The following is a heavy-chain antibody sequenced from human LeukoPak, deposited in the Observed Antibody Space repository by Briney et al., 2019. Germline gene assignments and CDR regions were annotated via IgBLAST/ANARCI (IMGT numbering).Heavy chain of an antibody. CDR2: IIPIFGTA. Sequence: EASVKVSCKASGGTFSSYAISWVRQAPGQGLEWMGRIIPIFGTANYAQKFQGRVTITTDESTSTAYMELSSLRSEDTAVYYCARDEEYRSFDYWGQGTLVTVSS. V-gene: IGHV1-69*05. D-gene: IGHD2-2*02. J-gene: IGHJ4*02. CDR3: ARDEEYRSFDY. CDR1: GGTFSSYA.